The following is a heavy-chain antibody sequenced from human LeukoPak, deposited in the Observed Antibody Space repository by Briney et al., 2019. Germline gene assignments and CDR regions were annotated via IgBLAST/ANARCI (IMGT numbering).Heavy chain of an antibody. CDR1: GGSFSGYY. Sequence: SETLSLTCAVYGGSFSGYYWSWIRQPPGKGLEWIGEINHSGSTNYNPSLKSRVTISVNTSKNQFSLKLSSVTAADTAVYYCARGRIVPKRGWFDPWGQGTLVTVSS. CDR3: ARGRIVPKRGWFDP. J-gene: IGHJ5*02. D-gene: IGHD1-26*01. CDR2: INHSGST. V-gene: IGHV4-34*01.